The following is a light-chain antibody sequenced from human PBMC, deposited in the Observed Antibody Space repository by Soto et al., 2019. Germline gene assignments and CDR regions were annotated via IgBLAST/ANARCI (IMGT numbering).Light chain of an antibody. CDR1: NSNFGAGYD. J-gene: IGLJ1*01. CDR2: GNN. CDR3: QSYDTGLSALV. Sequence: QSVLTQPPSVSRAPGQRFTISCIGSNSNFGAGYDVHWYKQLPGAAPKLVIHGNNNRPSGVPDRFSGSKSGTSASLAITGLQADDEADYFCQSYDTGLSALVFGTGTKLTVL. V-gene: IGLV1-40*01.